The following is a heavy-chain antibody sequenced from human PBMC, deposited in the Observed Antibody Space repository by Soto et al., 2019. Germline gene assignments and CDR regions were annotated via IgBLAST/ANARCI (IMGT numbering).Heavy chain of an antibody. CDR1: GGSISNYY. CDR2: IYYSGST. V-gene: IGHV4-59*01. D-gene: IGHD3-10*01. J-gene: IGHJ4*02. CDR3: ARGYGSGSNVLDY. Sequence: QVQLQESGPGLVKPSETLSLTCTVSGGSISNYYWGWIRQPPGKGLEWIGYIYYSGSTNYNPSLQRRLTVSLNTSKKQFSLKLSSVTAADTAVYYCARGYGSGSNVLDYWGQGTLVTVPS.